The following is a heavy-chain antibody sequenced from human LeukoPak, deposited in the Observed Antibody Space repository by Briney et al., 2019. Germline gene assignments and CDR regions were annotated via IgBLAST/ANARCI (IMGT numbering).Heavy chain of an antibody. CDR2: IKQDGSEK. CDR1: GFAFSSYW. D-gene: IGHD3-22*01. V-gene: IGHV3-7*02. Sequence: GGSLRLSCAASGFAFSSYWMTWIRQAPGKGLEWVATIKQDGSEKYYVDSVKGRFTISRDNAKNSLYLQMNSLRAEDTAVYYCATNLNYDREFDYWGQGTLVTVSS. J-gene: IGHJ4*02. CDR3: ATNLNYDREFDY.